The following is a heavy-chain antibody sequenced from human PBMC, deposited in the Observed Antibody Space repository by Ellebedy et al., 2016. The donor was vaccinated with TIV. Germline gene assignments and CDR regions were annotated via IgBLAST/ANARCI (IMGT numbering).Heavy chain of an antibody. CDR1: GGTFSSYA. J-gene: IGHJ4*02. Sequence: SVKVSCXASGGTFSSYAISWVRQAPGQGLEWMGGIIPIFGTANYAQKFQGRVTITADESTSTAYMELSSLRSEDTAVYYCARSGRYYYDSSGYYYGYWGQGTLVTVSS. CDR3: ARSGRYYYDSSGYYYGY. V-gene: IGHV1-69*13. D-gene: IGHD3-22*01. CDR2: IIPIFGTA.